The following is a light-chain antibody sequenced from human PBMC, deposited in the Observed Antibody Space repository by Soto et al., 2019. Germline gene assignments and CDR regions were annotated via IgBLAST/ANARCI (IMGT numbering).Light chain of an antibody. CDR3: CSYAGSSLWV. CDR1: SSDVGVYNY. J-gene: IGLJ3*02. V-gene: IGLV2-11*01. CDR2: DVI. Sequence: QSALTQPRSVSGSPGQSVTISCTGTSSDVGVYNYVSWYQQHPGKAPQLVIYDVIKRPSGVPYRFSGSKSGNTASLTISGLQAEDEADYYCCSYAGSSLWVFGGGTKRPS.